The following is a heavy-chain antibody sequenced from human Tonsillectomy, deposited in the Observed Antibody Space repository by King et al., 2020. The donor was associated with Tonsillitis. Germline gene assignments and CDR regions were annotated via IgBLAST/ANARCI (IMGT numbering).Heavy chain of an antibody. J-gene: IGHJ4*02. D-gene: IGHD3-22*01. CDR1: GGSISSYY. V-gene: IGHV4-59*01. CDR3: ARVSDSSGYYSDD. Sequence: QLQESGPGLVKPSETLSLTCTVSGGSISSYYWSWIRQPPGKGLEWIGYIYYSGSTNYNHSLKSRVTISVDTSKNQFSLKLSSVTPADTAVYYCARVSDSSGYYSDDWGQGTLVTVSS. CDR2: IYYSGST.